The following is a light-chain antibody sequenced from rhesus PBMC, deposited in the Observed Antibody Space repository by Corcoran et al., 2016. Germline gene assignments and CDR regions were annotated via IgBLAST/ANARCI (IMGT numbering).Light chain of an antibody. CDR1: QGISTY. V-gene: IGKV1-43*01. Sequence: DIQMTQSPSSLSASVGDRVTITCRASQGISTYLNWYQQKPGKAPKRLIYAASSLESGVPSRFSGSGSGTDFTLTISSLQPEDFAVYYCQQRNSYPLTFGGGTKVEIK. CDR3: QQRNSYPLT. J-gene: IGKJ4*01. CDR2: AAS.